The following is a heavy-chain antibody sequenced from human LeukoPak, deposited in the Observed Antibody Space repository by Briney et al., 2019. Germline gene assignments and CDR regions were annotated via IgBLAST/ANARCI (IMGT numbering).Heavy chain of an antibody. Sequence: SQTLSLTCTVSGGSISSGDYYWSWIRQPPGKGLEWIGYIYYSGSTYYNPSLKSRVTISVDTSKNQFSLKLSSVTAADTAVYYCARGPGYYYDSSGYGWGQGTLVTVSS. J-gene: IGHJ4*02. CDR1: GGSISSGDYY. CDR2: IYYSGST. D-gene: IGHD3-22*01. CDR3: ARGPGYYYDSSGYG. V-gene: IGHV4-30-4*08.